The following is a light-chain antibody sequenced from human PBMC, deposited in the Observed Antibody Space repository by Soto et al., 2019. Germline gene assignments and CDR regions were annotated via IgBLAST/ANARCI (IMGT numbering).Light chain of an antibody. CDR2: GAS. J-gene: IGKJ1*01. CDR1: QSVSSN. V-gene: IGKV3-20*01. CDR3: QQYGSSPRT. Sequence: EKVMTQSPATLSVSPGERATLSCRASQSVSSNLAWYQQKPGQAPRLLIYGASSRATGIPVRFSGSGSGTEFTLTISRLEPEDFAVYYCQQYGSSPRTFGQGTRWIS.